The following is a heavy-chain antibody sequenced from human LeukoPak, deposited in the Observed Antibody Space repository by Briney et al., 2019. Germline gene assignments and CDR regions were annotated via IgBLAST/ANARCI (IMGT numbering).Heavy chain of an antibody. CDR1: GGSISSYY. CDR3: ARTTYYDFWSGYSFDY. D-gene: IGHD3-3*01. J-gene: IGHJ4*02. V-gene: IGHV4-59*08. Sequence: ASETLSLTCTVSGGSISSYYWSWIRQPPGKGLEWIGYIYYSGSTNYNPSLKSRVTISVDTSKNQFSLKLSSVTAADTAVYYCARTTYYDFWSGYSFDYWGQGTLVTVSS. CDR2: IYYSGST.